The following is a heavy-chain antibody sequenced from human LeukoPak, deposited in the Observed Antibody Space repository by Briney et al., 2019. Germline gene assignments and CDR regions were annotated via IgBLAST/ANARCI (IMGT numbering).Heavy chain of an antibody. Sequence: SVKVSCKASGGTFSSYAISWVRQALGQGLEWMGGIIPIFGTANYAQKFQGRVTITTDESTSTAYMELSSLRSEDTAVYYCARGYYDSSGYYPPAYWGQGTLVTVSS. CDR2: IIPIFGTA. V-gene: IGHV1-69*05. CDR3: ARGYYDSSGYYPPAY. J-gene: IGHJ4*02. CDR1: GGTFSSYA. D-gene: IGHD3-22*01.